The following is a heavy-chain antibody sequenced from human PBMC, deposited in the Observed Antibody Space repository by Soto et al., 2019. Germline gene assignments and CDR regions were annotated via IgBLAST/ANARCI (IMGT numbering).Heavy chain of an antibody. CDR2: IRSKAYGGTT. CDR3: TRDSPEGWFGELFTNYYYGRDV. CDR1: GFTFGDYA. Sequence: GVLRLSCTASGFTFGDYAMSWFRQAPGKGLEWEGFIRSKAYGGTTEYAASVKGRFTISRDDSKSIAYLQMNSLKTEDTAVYYCTRDSPEGWFGELFTNYYYGRDVWGQGTTVXVSS. V-gene: IGHV3-49*03. J-gene: IGHJ6*02. D-gene: IGHD3-10*01.